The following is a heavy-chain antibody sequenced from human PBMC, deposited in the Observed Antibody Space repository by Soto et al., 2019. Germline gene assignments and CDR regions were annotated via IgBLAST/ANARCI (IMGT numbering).Heavy chain of an antibody. CDR3: ARDWLSQLTIFGVAYYYYGMDV. CDR1: GYTFTSYG. J-gene: IGHJ6*02. D-gene: IGHD3-3*01. Sequence: ASVKVSCKASGYTFTSYGISWVRQAPGQGLEWMGWISAYNGNTNYAQKLQGRVTMTTDTSTSTAYMELRSLRSDDTAVYYCARDWLSQLTIFGVAYYYYGMDVWGQGTTVTVSS. V-gene: IGHV1-18*04. CDR2: ISAYNGNT.